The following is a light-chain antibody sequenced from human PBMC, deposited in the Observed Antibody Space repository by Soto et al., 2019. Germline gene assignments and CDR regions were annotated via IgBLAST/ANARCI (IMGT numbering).Light chain of an antibody. CDR3: QQGYTPPFT. V-gene: IGKV1-39*01. Sequence: DIQMTQSPSFLSASAGDRVTITCRTSQSISNYLNWYQQRPGTAPQLLLYAASSLQSGVPPRFSGSGSGTDFTLTISSLQPEDVASYYCQQGYTPPFTFGPGTKVDIK. CDR2: AAS. CDR1: QSISNY. J-gene: IGKJ3*01.